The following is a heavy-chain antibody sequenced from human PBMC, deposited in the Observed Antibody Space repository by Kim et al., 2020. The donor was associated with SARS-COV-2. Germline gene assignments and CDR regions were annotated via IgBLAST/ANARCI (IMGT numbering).Heavy chain of an antibody. J-gene: IGHJ4*02. CDR1: GFTFSSYS. D-gene: IGHD3-10*01. CDR2: ISSSSSYI. Sequence: GGSLRLSCAASGFTFSSYSMNWVRQAPGKGLEWVSSISSSSSYIYYADSVKGRFTISRDNAKNSLYLQMNSLRAEDTAVYYCAISNNRGSSGDNDGYCGRGTLVTVSS. V-gene: IGHV3-21*01. CDR3: AISNNRGSSGDNDGY.